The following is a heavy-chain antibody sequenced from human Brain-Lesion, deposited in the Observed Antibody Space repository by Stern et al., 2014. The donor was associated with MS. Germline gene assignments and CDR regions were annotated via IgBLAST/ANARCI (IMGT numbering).Heavy chain of an antibody. Sequence: QLQLQESGPGLVKPSQTLSLTCTVSGDSINSGSYYWSWIRQSAGKGLEWIGRFYTGGSANYNPSLMSRVNISIDPPKNMFSVKLGSVTAADTAVYYCARGKSFDDFWSGNNWFDPWGQGTLVTVSS. D-gene: IGHD3-3*01. V-gene: IGHV4-61*02. CDR1: GDSINSGSYY. CDR3: ARGKSFDDFWSGNNWFDP. CDR2: FYTGGSA. J-gene: IGHJ5*02.